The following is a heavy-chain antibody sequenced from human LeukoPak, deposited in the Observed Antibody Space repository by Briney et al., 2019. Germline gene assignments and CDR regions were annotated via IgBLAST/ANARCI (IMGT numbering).Heavy chain of an antibody. CDR1: GFTFSSYA. CDR2: ISGSGGST. V-gene: IGHV3-23*01. J-gene: IGHJ4*02. CDR3: AKGTFWSGYCAFDY. Sequence: GGSLGLSCAASGFTFSSYAMSWVRQAPGKGLEWVSAISGSGGSTYYADSVKGRFTISRDNSKNTLYLQMNSLRAEDTAVYYCAKGTFWSGYCAFDYWGQGTLVTVSS. D-gene: IGHD3-3*01.